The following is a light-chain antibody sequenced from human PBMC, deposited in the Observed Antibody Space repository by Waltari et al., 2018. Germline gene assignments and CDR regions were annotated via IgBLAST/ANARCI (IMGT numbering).Light chain of an antibody. V-gene: IGLV2-14*03. CDR2: DVF. CDR3: NSYTGSSSWV. Sequence: QSALTQPASVSGSPGQSIPISCTGTTSDVGFYNYVSWYQQHPGKAPQLIIYDVFERPSGVSNRFSGSKSGNTASLTISGLLAEDEADYYCNSYTGSSSWVFGGGTXLTV. CDR1: TSDVGFYNY. J-gene: IGLJ2*01.